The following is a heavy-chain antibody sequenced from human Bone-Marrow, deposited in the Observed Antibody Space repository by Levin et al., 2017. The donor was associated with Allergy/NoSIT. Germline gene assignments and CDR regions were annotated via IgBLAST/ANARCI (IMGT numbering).Heavy chain of an antibody. Sequence: GESLKISCAASESTFSTYWMSWVRQAPGKGLEWLANINQDGSAKDYVNSVKGRFTISRDNAKNSLYLQMNSLRAEDTAVYYCAKDAYSKGDYWGQGTLVTVSS. CDR2: INQDGSAK. D-gene: IGHD4-11*01. CDR3: AKDAYSKGDY. V-gene: IGHV3-7*04. J-gene: IGHJ4*02. CDR1: ESTFSTYW.